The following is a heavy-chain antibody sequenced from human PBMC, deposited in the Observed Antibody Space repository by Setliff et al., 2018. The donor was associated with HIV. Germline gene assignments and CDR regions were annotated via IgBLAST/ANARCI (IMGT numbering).Heavy chain of an antibody. V-gene: IGHV1-2*02. J-gene: IGHJ4*01. Sequence: GASVKVSCKASGYSFTGNSDYYLHWVRQAPGQGPEWMGWINPYSGGTLYAQKFHGRVTMTRDTSVNTAYMELSSLRSDDSALYYCARGALLAVFDFDHWGHGTLVTVSS. CDR2: INPYSGGT. D-gene: IGHD3-10*01. CDR1: GYSFTGNSDYY. CDR3: ARGALLAVFDFDH.